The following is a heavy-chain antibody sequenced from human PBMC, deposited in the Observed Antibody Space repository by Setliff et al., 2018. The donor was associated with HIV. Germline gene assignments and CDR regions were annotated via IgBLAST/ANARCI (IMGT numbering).Heavy chain of an antibody. D-gene: IGHD3-9*01. CDR2: INPNIGST. J-gene: IGHJ6*03. CDR3: AGDYRTTDILSSGYMDV. Sequence: ASVKVSCKASGYTFTGYYMHWVRQAPGQGLQWMGRINPNIGSTNYAQNFQGRATMTRDTSVNTAFMELSNLRSDDTAVYYCAGDYRTTDILSSGYMDVWGKGTTVTVSS. CDR1: GYTFTGYY. V-gene: IGHV1-2*06.